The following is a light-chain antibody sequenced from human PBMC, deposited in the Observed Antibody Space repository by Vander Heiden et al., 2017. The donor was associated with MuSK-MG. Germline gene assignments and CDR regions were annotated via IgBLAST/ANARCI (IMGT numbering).Light chain of an antibody. J-gene: IGKJ1*01. CDR2: WAS. V-gene: IGKV4-1*01. CDR1: QSVLYSSNNKNY. CDR3: QQYYSTPRT. Sequence: DITMTPSPDSLPMSLDESATINCKSSQSVLYSSNNKNYLAWYQQKPGQPPKLLIYWASTRESGVPDRFSGSGSGTDFTLTISSLQAEDVAVYYCQQYYSTPRTFGQGTKVEIK.